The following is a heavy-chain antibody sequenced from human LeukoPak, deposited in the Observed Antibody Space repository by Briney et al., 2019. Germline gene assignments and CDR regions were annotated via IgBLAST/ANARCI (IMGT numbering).Heavy chain of an antibody. V-gene: IGHV3-23*01. CDR3: ARANSIAAAGDY. CDR1: GFTFSSYA. J-gene: IGHJ4*02. CDR2: ISGSGGST. D-gene: IGHD6-13*01. Sequence: GGSLRLSCAASGFTFSSYAMSWVRQAPGKGLEWVSAISGSGGSTYYADSVKGRFTISRDNPKNTLYLQMNSLRAEDTAVYYCARANSIAAAGDYWGQGTLVTVSS.